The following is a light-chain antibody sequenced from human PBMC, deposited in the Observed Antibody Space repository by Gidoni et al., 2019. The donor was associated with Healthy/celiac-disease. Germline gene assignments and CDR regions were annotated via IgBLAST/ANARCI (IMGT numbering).Light chain of an antibody. Sequence: VLTQSPGTLSLSPGERATLACRASQSVSSSYLAWYQQKPGQAPRLLIYGASSRATGIPDRFSGSGSGTDFTLTISRLEPEDFAVYYCQQYGSSPGTFXQXTKLEIK. CDR3: QQYGSSPGT. CDR2: GAS. CDR1: QSVSSSY. V-gene: IGKV3-20*01. J-gene: IGKJ2*02.